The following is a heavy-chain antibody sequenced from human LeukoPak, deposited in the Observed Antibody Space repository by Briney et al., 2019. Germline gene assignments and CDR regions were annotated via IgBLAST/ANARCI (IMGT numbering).Heavy chain of an antibody. Sequence: PSETLSLTCTVSGGSISSYYWSWIRQPPGKGLEWIGYIYYSGSTNYHPPLKSRVTISVHTSKNQFSLKLSSVTAADTAVYYCACLNGDYTFDYWGQGTLVTVSS. CDR2: IYYSGST. CDR1: GGSISSYY. D-gene: IGHD4-17*01. CDR3: ACLNGDYTFDY. J-gene: IGHJ4*02. V-gene: IGHV4-59*01.